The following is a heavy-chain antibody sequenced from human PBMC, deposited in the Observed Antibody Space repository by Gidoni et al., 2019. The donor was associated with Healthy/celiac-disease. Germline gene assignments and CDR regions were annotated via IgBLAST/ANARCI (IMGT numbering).Heavy chain of an antibody. CDR2: TYSRSKWYN. D-gene: IGHD3-10*01. V-gene: IGHV6-1*01. CDR1: GDSVSSNSSA. J-gene: IGHJ6*03. Sequence: QVQLQKSGPGLVKPSQTLSLTCAISGDSVSSNSSAWNWIRQSPSRGLEWLGRTYSRSKWYNDYAVSVKSRITINPDTSKNQFSLHVNSVTPEDTAVYYCAREGIWYGSGSYYYYYYMDVWGKGTTVTVSS. CDR3: AREGIWYGSGSYYYYYYMDV.